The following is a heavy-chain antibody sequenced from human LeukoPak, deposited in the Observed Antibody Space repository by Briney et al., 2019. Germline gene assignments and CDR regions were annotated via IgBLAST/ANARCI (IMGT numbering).Heavy chain of an antibody. J-gene: IGHJ6*02. CDR2: TRDKASSDTT. CDR3: ARFRLMLDYYYDGMDV. Sequence: PGGSLRLSCAASGLIFSDHYMDWVRQAPGKGLEWVGRTRDKASSDTTEYAASVKGRFTISRDDSQNSLSLQMNSLKTEDTAVYYCARFRLMLDYYYDGMDVWGQGTTVTVSS. V-gene: IGHV3-72*01. D-gene: IGHD2-8*01. CDR1: GLIFSDHY.